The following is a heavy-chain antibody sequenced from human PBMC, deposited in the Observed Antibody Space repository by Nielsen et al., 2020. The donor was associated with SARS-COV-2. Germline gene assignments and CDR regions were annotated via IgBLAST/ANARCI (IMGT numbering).Heavy chain of an antibody. Sequence: GGSLRLSCAASGFTFSSYSMNWVRQAPGKGLEWVSSISSSSSYIYYADSVKGRFTISRDNAKNSLYLQMNSLRAEDTAVYYCARDSRNHGAFDIWGQGTMVTVSS. CDR2: ISSSSSYI. D-gene: IGHD1-14*01. J-gene: IGHJ3*02. CDR3: ARDSRNHGAFDI. V-gene: IGHV3-21*01. CDR1: GFTFSSYS.